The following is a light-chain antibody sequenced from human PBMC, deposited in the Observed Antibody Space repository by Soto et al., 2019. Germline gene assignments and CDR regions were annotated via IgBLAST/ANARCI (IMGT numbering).Light chain of an antibody. Sequence: IVLTQSPGTLSLSPGERATLSCRASQSVSSSYLASYQQKPGQAPRLLIYGASSRATGIPDRFSGSGSGTDFTLTISRLEPEDFAVYYCQQYGSSPTFGGGTKVEIK. J-gene: IGKJ4*01. CDR2: GAS. CDR1: QSVSSSY. V-gene: IGKV3-20*01. CDR3: QQYGSSPT.